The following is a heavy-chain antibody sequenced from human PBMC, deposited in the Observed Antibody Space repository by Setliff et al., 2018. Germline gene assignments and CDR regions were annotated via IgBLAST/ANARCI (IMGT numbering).Heavy chain of an antibody. Sequence: ASVKVSCKASGYTFTGYYMHWVRQAPGQGLEWMGWISPYNGDADYAQKFQGRVTLTTDTSTSTAYMELRSLRSDDTAVYYCARDLDYQYYYDSSGRDAFDIWGQGTMVTVSS. CDR3: ARDLDYQYYYDSSGRDAFDI. V-gene: IGHV1-18*01. J-gene: IGHJ3*02. CDR1: GYTFTGYY. D-gene: IGHD3-22*01. CDR2: ISPYNGDA.